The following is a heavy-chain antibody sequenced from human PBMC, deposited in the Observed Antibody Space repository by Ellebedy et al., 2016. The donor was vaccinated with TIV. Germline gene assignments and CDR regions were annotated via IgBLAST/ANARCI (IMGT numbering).Heavy chain of an antibody. CDR2: IYPNDFDT. J-gene: IGHJ3*02. CDR1: GYSFISYW. Sequence: GESLKISXKGSGYSFISYWIGWVRQMPGKGLEWMGNIYPNDFDTRYSPSFSGQVNISADKSIATAYLQWSSLKASDTAMYYCGRLRSTTYMDASDIWGQGTMVTVSP. V-gene: IGHV5-51*01. D-gene: IGHD2-2*01. CDR3: GRLRSTTYMDASDI.